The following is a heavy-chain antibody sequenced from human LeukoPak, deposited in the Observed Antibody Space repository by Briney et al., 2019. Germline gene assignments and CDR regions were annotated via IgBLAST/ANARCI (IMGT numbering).Heavy chain of an antibody. CDR3: ATSPMTGPYYFDY. Sequence: SVKVSCKASGGTFSSYAISWVRQAPGQGLEWMGGIIPIFGTANYAQKFQGRITITADESTSTAYMELSSLRSEDTAVYYCATSPMTGPYYFDYWGQGTLVTVSS. CDR2: IIPIFGTA. CDR1: GGTFSSYA. D-gene: IGHD3-9*01. J-gene: IGHJ4*02. V-gene: IGHV1-69*13.